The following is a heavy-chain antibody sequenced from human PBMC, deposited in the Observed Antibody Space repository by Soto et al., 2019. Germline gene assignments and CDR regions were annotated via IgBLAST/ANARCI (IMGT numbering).Heavy chain of an antibody. CDR1: GFTFSSYS. D-gene: IGHD2-15*01. Sequence: HPGGSLRLSCAASGFTFSSYSMNWVRQAPGKGLEWVSYISSSSSTIYYADSVKGRFTISRDNAKNSLYLQMNSLRDEDTAVYYRAGGDCSGGSCYSSDAFDIWGQGTMVTVSS. V-gene: IGHV3-48*02. CDR2: ISSSSSTI. J-gene: IGHJ3*02. CDR3: AGGDCSGGSCYSSDAFDI.